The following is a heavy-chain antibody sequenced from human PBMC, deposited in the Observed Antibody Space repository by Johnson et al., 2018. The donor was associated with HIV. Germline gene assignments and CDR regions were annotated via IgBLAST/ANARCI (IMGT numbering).Heavy chain of an antibody. Sequence: VQLVESGGGLVQPGGSLRLSCPDSGFTFSNHYMSWVRQAPGKGLEWISYISGDSGYTNYADSVKGRFTLSRDSSTNTLYLQMNSLRAEETAVYYCAKDLESGDDYVWGSYQLGAFDIWGQGTMVTVSS. CDR2: ISGDSGYT. CDR1: GFTFSNHY. CDR3: AKDLESGDDYVWGSYQLGAFDI. J-gene: IGHJ3*02. D-gene: IGHD3-16*02. V-gene: IGHV3/OR16-17*01.